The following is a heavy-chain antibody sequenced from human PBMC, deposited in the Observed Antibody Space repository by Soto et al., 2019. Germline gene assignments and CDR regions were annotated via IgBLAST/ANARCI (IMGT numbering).Heavy chain of an antibody. CDR2: ISGSGDST. CDR3: AKQAPYSNSWYEIVH. J-gene: IGHJ4*02. CDR1: GFTFSSYG. D-gene: IGHD6-13*01. Sequence: GGSLRLSCAASGFTFSSYGINWVRQAPGKGLEWVSGISGSGDSTHYADSVKGRFTISRDNSKNTLYLQMNSLRAEDTAVYYCAKQAPYSNSWYEIVHWGQGTLVTVSS. V-gene: IGHV3-23*01.